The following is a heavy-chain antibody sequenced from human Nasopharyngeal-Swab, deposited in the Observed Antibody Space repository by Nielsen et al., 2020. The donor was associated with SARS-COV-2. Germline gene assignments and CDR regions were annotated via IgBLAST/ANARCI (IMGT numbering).Heavy chain of an antibody. CDR2: ISWDSGNI. V-gene: IGHV3-9*01. Sequence: SLKISCAASGFTFDDYAIHWVRQAPGRGLEWVSGISWDSGNIGYADSVKGRFTIFRDNAKNSLYLQMNSLRAEDTALYYCVKDNLLRAFDLWGQGTMVTVSS. CDR3: VKDNLLRAFDL. J-gene: IGHJ3*01. D-gene: IGHD2-15*01. CDR1: GFTFDDYA.